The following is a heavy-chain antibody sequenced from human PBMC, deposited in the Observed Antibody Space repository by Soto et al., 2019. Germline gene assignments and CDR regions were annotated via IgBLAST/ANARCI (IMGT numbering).Heavy chain of an antibody. Sequence: PSQTLSLTCVISGDSVSSNSAAWNWIRQSPSRGLEWLGRTYYRSKWYNDYAVSVKSRITVNPDTSKNQFSLQLNSVTPEDTAVYYCARDRVPYYYGSSGYYFSLDYWGQGTLVTVSS. CDR1: GDSVSSNSAA. CDR2: TYYRSKWYN. V-gene: IGHV6-1*01. D-gene: IGHD3-22*01. CDR3: ARDRVPYYYGSSGYYFSLDY. J-gene: IGHJ4*02.